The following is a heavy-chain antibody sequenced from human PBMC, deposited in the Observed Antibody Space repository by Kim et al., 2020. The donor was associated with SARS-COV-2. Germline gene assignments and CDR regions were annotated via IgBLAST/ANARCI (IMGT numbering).Heavy chain of an antibody. CDR1: GGSISSYY. CDR3: ASSRIDSMYSSSWTPFDY. Sequence: SETLSLTCTVSGGSISSYYWSWIRQPPGKGLEWIGYIYYSGSTNYNPSLKSRVTISVDTSKNQFSLKLSSVTAADTAVYYCASSRIDSMYSSSWTPFDYWGQGTLVTVSS. J-gene: IGHJ4*02. V-gene: IGHV4-59*08. CDR2: IYYSGST. D-gene: IGHD6-13*01.